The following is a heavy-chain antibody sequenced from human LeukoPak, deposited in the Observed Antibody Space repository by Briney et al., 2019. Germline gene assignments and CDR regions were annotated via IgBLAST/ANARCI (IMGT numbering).Heavy chain of an antibody. D-gene: IGHD2-21*02. CDR1: GFTFSSYA. V-gene: IGHV3-23*01. CDR3: AKFRVVTTFFWFDP. Sequence: GGSLRLSCAASGFTFSSYAMTWVRQAPGKGLEWVSSIGSGGSTFYADSVKGRFTISRDNSKNTLYLQMNSLRAEDTAVYYCAKFRVVTTFFWFDPWGQGTLVTVSS. CDR2: IGSGGST. J-gene: IGHJ5*02.